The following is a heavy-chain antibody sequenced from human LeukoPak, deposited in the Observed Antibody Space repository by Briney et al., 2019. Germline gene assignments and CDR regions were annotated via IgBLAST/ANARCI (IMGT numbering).Heavy chain of an antibody. CDR1: GGSISSYY. J-gene: IGHJ4*02. V-gene: IGHV4-4*07. Sequence: PSETLSLTCTVSGGSISSYYWSWIRQPAGKGLEWIGRIYTSGSTNYNPSLKSRVTMSVDTSKNQFSLKLSSVTAADTAVYYCARQVLMIVAGEYYFDYWGQGTLVTVSS. D-gene: IGHD3-22*01. CDR3: ARQVLMIVAGEYYFDY. CDR2: IYTSGST.